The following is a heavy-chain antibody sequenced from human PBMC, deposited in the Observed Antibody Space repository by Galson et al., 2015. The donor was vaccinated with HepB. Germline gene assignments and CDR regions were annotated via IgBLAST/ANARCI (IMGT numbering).Heavy chain of an antibody. CDR1: GYTFTSYY. V-gene: IGHV1-2*02. CDR2: INPNSGGT. CDR3: ARSRTRITMIVVPPPDY. D-gene: IGHD3-22*01. Sequence: SVKVSCKASGYTFTSYYMHWVRQAPGQGLEWMGWINPNSGGTNYAQKFQGRVTMTRDTSISTAYMELSRLRSDDTAVYYCARSRTRITMIVVPPPDYWGQGTLVTVSS. J-gene: IGHJ4*02.